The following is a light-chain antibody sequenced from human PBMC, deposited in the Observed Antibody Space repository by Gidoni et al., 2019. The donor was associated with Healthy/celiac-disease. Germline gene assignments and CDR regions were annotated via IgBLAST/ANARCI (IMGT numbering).Light chain of an antibody. CDR3: LQDYNYPHT. CDR2: AAS. Sequence: IQMPQSPSSLSSSVGDRVTITCRASQGIRNDLGWYQQKPGKAPKLLIYAASSLQSGVQSRFSGSGSGTDFTRTISSLQPEDFATYYCLQDYNYPHTFGQGTKLEIK. V-gene: IGKV1-6*01. J-gene: IGKJ2*01. CDR1: QGIRND.